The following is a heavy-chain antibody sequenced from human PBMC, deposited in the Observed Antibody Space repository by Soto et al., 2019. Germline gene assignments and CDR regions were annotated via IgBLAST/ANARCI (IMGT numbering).Heavy chain of an antibody. J-gene: IGHJ4*02. D-gene: IGHD6-19*01. CDR1: GFPFSSYV. CDR2: ISYDGTDN. CDR3: ARIYTAGWTSFDY. V-gene: IGHV3-30-3*01. Sequence: QVLLVESGGGVVQPGRSLRLSCAASGFPFSSYVMHWVRQAPGKGLEWVAAISYDGTDNYYADSVKGRFTISRDNSKNTLNLHMTSLRPEDTAVYYCARIYTAGWTSFDYWGQGTLVTVSS.